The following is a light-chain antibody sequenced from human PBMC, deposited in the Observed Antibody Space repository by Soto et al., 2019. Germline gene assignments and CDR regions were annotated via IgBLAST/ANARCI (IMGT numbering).Light chain of an antibody. Sequence: EIVFTQSPATLSLSPGGRATLSFRASQRVSSYLAWYQQKTGRAPRLLIYDASNRATGIPARFSGSRSGTGFTPTTSSLEPEDVAVYYCQQRSNCPPITFGQGTRLEIK. V-gene: IGKV3-11*01. J-gene: IGKJ5*01. CDR2: DAS. CDR3: QQRSNCPPIT. CDR1: QRVSSY.